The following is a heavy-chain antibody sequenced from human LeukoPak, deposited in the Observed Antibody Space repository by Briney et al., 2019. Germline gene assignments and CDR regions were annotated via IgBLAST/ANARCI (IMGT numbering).Heavy chain of an antibody. CDR3: ARDRGGAFDY. CDR1: GFTSSSYS. J-gene: IGHJ4*02. D-gene: IGHD1-26*01. V-gene: IGHV3-21*01. Sequence: PGGSLRLSCAASGFTSSSYSMNWVRQAPGKGLEWVSSISSSSSYIYYADSVKGRFTISRDNAKNSLYLQMNSLRAEDTAVYYCARDRGGAFDYWGQGTLVTVSS. CDR2: ISSSSSYI.